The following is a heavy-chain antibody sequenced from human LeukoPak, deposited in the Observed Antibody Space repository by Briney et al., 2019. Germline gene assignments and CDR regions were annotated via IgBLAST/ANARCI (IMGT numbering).Heavy chain of an antibody. V-gene: IGHV3-23*01. CDR2: ISGSGGST. CDR1: GFTFSSYP. D-gene: IGHD3-22*01. J-gene: IGHJ3*02. Sequence: PGGSLRLPCAASGFTFSSYPMSWVRQAPGKGLHWVSAISGSGGSTYYADSVKGRFIISRDISKNTLYLQMNSLRAEDSALYYCARGGRGSAAVVAPRSFDIWGQGTMVTVSS. CDR3: ARGGRGSAAVVAPRSFDI.